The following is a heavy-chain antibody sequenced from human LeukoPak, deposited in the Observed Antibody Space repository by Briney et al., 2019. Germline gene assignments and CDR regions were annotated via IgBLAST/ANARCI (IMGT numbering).Heavy chain of an antibody. CDR1: GGSISSYF. J-gene: IGHJ5*02. Sequence: SETLSLTCTVSGGSISSYFWSWIRQPPGKGLEWIGYIYYSGSTNYNPSLKSRVTISVDTSKNQFSLKLSSVTAADTAVYYCARVHDKGVSWFDPWGQGTLVTVCS. D-gene: IGHD3-9*01. V-gene: IGHV4-59*01. CDR2: IYYSGST. CDR3: ARVHDKGVSWFDP.